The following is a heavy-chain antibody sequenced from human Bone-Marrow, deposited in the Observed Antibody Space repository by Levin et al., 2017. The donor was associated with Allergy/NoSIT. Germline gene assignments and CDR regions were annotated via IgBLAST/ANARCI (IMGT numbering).Heavy chain of an antibody. Sequence: GGSLRLSCAASGFIFSSYSMHWVRQAPGKGLEWVAVISSDGSDKYHAFSVRGRFTISRDNSKNTVFLQMNSLSADDTALYYCARSYYSSTAWLVCEKVFYFDHWRQGILVTVSS. CDR3: ARSYYSSTAWLVCEKVFYFDH. D-gene: IGHD6-13*01. CDR2: ISSDGSDK. V-gene: IGHV3-30*04. CDR1: GFIFSSYS. J-gene: IGHJ4*02.